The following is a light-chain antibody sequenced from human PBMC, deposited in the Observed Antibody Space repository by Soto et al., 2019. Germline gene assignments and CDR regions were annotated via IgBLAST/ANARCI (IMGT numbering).Light chain of an antibody. J-gene: IGLJ3*02. V-gene: IGLV2-23*03. CDR3: CSSPGSSTFRV. CDR2: EGN. CDR1: SSDLGSYNL. Sequence: QSALTQPASVSGSPGQSITISCTGASSDLGSYNLVSWYQQHPGKAPKVMIYEGNKRSSGVSIRFSGSTSGNTASLTISGLQAEDEADYYCCSSPGSSTFRVFGGGTQLTVL.